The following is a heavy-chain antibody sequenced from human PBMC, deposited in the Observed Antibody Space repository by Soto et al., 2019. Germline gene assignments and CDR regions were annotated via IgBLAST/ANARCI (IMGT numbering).Heavy chain of an antibody. V-gene: IGHV4-34*01. D-gene: IGHD6-6*01. CDR3: ARGRSQLVFRGHAVKKYGMDV. Sequence: QVQLQQWGAGLLKPSETLSLTCAVYGGSFSGYYWSWIRQPPGKGLEWIGEINHSGSTNYNPSLKSRVTISVDMSKNQFSLKLSSVTAADTAVYYCARGRSQLVFRGHAVKKYGMDVWGQGTTVTVSS. CDR2: INHSGST. J-gene: IGHJ6*02. CDR1: GGSFSGYY.